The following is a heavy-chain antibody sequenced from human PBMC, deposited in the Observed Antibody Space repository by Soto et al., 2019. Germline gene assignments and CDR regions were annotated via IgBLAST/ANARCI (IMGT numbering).Heavy chain of an antibody. CDR2: ISENSGGT. V-gene: IGHV3-23*01. CDR1: GFTFSRHA. Sequence: EVQLLESGGGLVQPGGSLRLSCAASGFTFSRHAMTWVRQAPGKGLEWVSSISENSGGTYYADSVKGRFTISRDNSKNTLYLQMNSRRAEDTARYYCARKPDGFDSWGQGTLVTVSS. J-gene: IGHJ5*01. CDR3: ARKPDGFDS.